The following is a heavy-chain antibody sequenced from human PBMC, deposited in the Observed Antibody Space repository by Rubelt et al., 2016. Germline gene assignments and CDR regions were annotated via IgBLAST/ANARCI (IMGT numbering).Heavy chain of an antibody. Sequence: QVQLVQSGAEVKKPGASVKVSCKASGYTFTSYGISWVRQAPGQGLEWMGWISAYNGNTNYAQKLQGRDTMTTDISTSTAYMELRSRRSDDTAVYYCARDRIRIAARQGWYFDLWGRGTLVTVSS. D-gene: IGHD6-6*01. J-gene: IGHJ2*01. V-gene: IGHV1-18*01. CDR3: ARDRIRIAARQGWYFDL. CDR1: GYTFTSYG. CDR2: ISAYNGNT.